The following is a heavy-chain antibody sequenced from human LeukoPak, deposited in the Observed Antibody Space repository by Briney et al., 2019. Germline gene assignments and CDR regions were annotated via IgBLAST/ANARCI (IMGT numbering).Heavy chain of an antibody. CDR3: ARDWDSSSSPASMDV. CDR2: INPNSGGT. J-gene: IGHJ6*03. D-gene: IGHD6-6*01. Sequence: ASVKVSCKASGYTFTGYYMHWVRQAPGQGLEWMGWINPNSGGTNYAQKFQGRVTMTRDTSISTAYMELSRLRSDDPAVYYCARDWDSSSSPASMDVWGKGTTVTVSS. V-gene: IGHV1-2*02. CDR1: GYTFTGYY.